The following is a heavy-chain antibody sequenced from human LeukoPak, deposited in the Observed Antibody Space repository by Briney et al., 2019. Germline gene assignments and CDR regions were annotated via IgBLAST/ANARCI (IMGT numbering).Heavy chain of an antibody. D-gene: IGHD2-8*01. V-gene: IGHV4-39*01. CDR1: GVSISSTYF. CDR3: ARDHHILQMVSAIPDAFDI. J-gene: IGHJ3*02. Sequence: TSETLSLTCTVSGVSISSTYFWGWVRQPPGKGLEWIGSISYSGSPSYYNPSLKSRVTISVDTSKNQFSLKLSSVTAADTAVYYCARDHHILQMVSAIPDAFDIWGQGTMVTVFS. CDR2: ISYSGSPS.